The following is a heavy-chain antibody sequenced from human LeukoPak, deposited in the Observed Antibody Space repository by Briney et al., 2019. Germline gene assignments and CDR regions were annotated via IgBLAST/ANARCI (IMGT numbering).Heavy chain of an antibody. Sequence: GGSLRLSCAASGFTFSTYWMTWVRQSPGKGLEWVASIKEDGSEKYYVDSVQGRFTISRDNAKSSMYLQMNSLRAEDTGVYYCARGGYYRFEYWGQGTLVTVSS. V-gene: IGHV3-7*01. CDR1: GFTFSTYW. CDR3: ARGGYYRFEY. D-gene: IGHD2/OR15-2a*01. J-gene: IGHJ4*02. CDR2: IKEDGSEK.